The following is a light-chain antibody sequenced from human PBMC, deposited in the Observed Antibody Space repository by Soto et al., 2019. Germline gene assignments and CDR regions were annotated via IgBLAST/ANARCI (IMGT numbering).Light chain of an antibody. CDR1: QSVSSNY. CDR2: GAS. CDR3: QQYGTSPRT. Sequence: DIVLTQSPGTLSLSPGERATLSCRASQSVSSNYLAWYQQKPGQAPRLLIYGASSRATGIPDRFSGSGSRTDFTLTISRLEPEDFAVYYCQQYGTSPRTFGQGTNLEIK. V-gene: IGKV3-20*01. J-gene: IGKJ2*01.